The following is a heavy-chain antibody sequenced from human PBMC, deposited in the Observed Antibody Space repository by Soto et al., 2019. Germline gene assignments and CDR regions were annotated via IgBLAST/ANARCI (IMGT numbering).Heavy chain of an antibody. CDR2: IWYDGSNK. J-gene: IGHJ4*02. CDR3: ARDVDPPYYYDSSGHDPPG. Sequence: GGSLRLSCAASGFTFSSYGMHWVRQAPGKGLEWVAVIWYDGSNKYYADSVKGRFTISRDNSKNTLYLQMNSLRAEDTAVYYWARDVDPPYYYDSSGHDPPGWGQGTLVTVSS. D-gene: IGHD3-22*01. V-gene: IGHV3-33*01. CDR1: GFTFSSYG.